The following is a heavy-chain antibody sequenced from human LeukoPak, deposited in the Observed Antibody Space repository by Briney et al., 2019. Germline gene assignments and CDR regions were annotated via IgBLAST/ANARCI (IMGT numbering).Heavy chain of an antibody. J-gene: IGHJ4*02. CDR3: ATSSGSGSPQGY. CDR1: GYTFTSYG. D-gene: IGHD3-10*01. CDR2: ISAYNVNT. Sequence: ASVKVSCKASGYTFTSYGITWVRQAPGQGLEWMGWISAYNVNTNYAQKLQGRVTMTTDTSTTTAYMDLRSLRSDDTAVYYCATSSGSGSPQGYWGQGTLVTVSS. V-gene: IGHV1-18*01.